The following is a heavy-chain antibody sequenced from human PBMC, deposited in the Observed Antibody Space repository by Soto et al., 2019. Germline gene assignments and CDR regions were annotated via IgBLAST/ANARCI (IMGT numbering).Heavy chain of an antibody. CDR1: GGSISSGGYY. D-gene: IGHD2-21*01. CDR3: ARQNGCGGDCYYYGMDV. V-gene: IGHV4-61*08. CDR2: IYYSGST. Sequence: LSLTCTVSGGSISSGGYYWRWIRQPPGKGLEWIGYIYYSGSTNYNPSLKSRVTISVDTSKNQFSLKLSSVTAADTAVYYCARQNGCGGDCYYYGMDVWGQGTTVPVSS. J-gene: IGHJ6*02.